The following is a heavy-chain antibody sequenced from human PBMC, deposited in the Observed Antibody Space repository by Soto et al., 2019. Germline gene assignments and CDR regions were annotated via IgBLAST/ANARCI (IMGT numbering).Heavy chain of an antibody. CDR1: GFAFNNYG. J-gene: IGHJ4*02. D-gene: IGHD2-2*01. CDR3: AREDSIIIPAVSDF. Sequence: PGESLRLSCTVSGFAFNNYGINWVRQAPGQGLEWVSSISKSDYTYYSDSVKGRFTISRDNAKNSVSLQMNTLRVEDTAVYYCAREDSIIIPAVSDFWGQGTLVTVSS. V-gene: IGHV3-21*01. CDR2: ISKSDYT.